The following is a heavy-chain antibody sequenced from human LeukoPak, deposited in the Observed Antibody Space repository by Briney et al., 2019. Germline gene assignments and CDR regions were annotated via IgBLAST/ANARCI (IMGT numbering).Heavy chain of an antibody. CDR3: ARVAVDTFDY. V-gene: IGHV4-59*01. Sequence: SETLSLTCTVSGGSISSYDWSWIRQPPGKGLEWIGYIYYSGNTNYNPSLKSRVTISVDTSKNQFSLKLSSVTAADTAVYYCARVAVDTFDYWGQGTLVTVSS. D-gene: IGHD6-19*01. CDR2: IYYSGNT. J-gene: IGHJ4*02. CDR1: GGSISSYD.